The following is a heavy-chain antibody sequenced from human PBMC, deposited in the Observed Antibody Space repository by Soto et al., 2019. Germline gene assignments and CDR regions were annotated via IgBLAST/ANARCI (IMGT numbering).Heavy chain of an antibody. V-gene: IGHV1-3*01. J-gene: IGHJ4*02. D-gene: IGHD3-16*02. CDR1: GYTFTSYA. Sequence: ASVKVSCKASGYTFTSYAMHWVRQAPGQRLEWMGWINAGNGNTKYSQKFQGRVTITRDTSASTAYMELSSLRSEDTAVYYCARESAFGGVIVIGGYWGQGTLVTVSS. CDR3: ARESAFGGVIVIGGY. CDR2: INAGNGNT.